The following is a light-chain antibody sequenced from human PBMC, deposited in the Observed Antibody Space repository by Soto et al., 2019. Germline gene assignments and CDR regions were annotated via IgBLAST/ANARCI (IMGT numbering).Light chain of an antibody. V-gene: IGLV7-43*01. Sequence: QAVVTQEASLSVSPGGTVTLTCASSTGAVTGDNYANWFQQKPGQAPRSLIYHTSNRHSWAPARFTGSLLGGKAALTLSGVQPEDEADYPCLLNYGGAAVFGGGTKLTVL. CDR2: HTS. CDR3: LLNYGGAAV. CDR1: TGAVTGDNY. J-gene: IGLJ2*01.